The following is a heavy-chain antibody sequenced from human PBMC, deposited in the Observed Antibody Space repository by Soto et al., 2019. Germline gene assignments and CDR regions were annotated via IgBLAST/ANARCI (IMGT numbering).Heavy chain of an antibody. J-gene: IGHJ4*02. V-gene: IGHV1-3*01. Sequence: QVQLVQSGAEVKKPGASVKVSCKASGYTFTSYAMHWVRQAPGQRLEWMGWINAGNGNTKYSQKFQGRVTITRDTSGSTAYMERSSLRSEDTAVYYCARGARYCSCGSCYPPRTLFDYWGQGTLVTVSS. D-gene: IGHD2-15*01. CDR3: ARGARYCSCGSCYPPRTLFDY. CDR1: GYTFTSYA. CDR2: INAGNGNT.